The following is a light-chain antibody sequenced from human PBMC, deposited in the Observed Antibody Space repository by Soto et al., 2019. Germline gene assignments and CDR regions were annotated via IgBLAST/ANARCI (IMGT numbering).Light chain of an antibody. V-gene: IGKV3-15*01. J-gene: IGKJ4*01. CDR3: QQYKDWPLT. Sequence: EIVMTQSPATLSVSPVERATLSCMASQSVSSNLAWYQQKPGQAPRLFIYGASTRATGIPAKFSGSGFGTEFTLSISSLQSEDFAVYYCQQYKDWPLTFGGGTKVDIK. CDR2: GAS. CDR1: QSVSSN.